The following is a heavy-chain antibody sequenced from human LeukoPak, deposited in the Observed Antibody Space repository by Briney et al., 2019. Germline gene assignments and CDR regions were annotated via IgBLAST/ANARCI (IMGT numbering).Heavy chain of an antibody. Sequence: PGGSLRLSCAASGFTFNNYAMNWVRQAPGKGLEWVSSISGSGDSTYYADSMKGRFTISRDNSKYTLYLQMNSLRGDDTAVYYCAKDVGKWESLHFFDYWGQGTLVTVSS. CDR1: GFTFNNYA. V-gene: IGHV3-23*01. CDR2: ISGSGDST. D-gene: IGHD1-26*01. J-gene: IGHJ4*02. CDR3: AKDVGKWESLHFFDY.